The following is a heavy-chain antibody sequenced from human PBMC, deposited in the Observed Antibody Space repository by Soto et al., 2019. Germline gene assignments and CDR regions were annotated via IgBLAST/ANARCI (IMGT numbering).Heavy chain of an antibody. J-gene: IGHJ6*02. CDR1: GDSVSSNSAA. CDR3: ARDLIAAALYPYYYGMDV. Sequence: SQTLSLTCAISGDSVSSNSAAWNWIRQSPSRGLEWLGRTYYRSKWYNDYAVSVKSRITINPDTSKNQFSLQLNSVTPEDTAVYYCARDLIAAALYPYYYGMDVWGQGTTVTVSS. CDR2: TYYRSKWYN. V-gene: IGHV6-1*01. D-gene: IGHD6-25*01.